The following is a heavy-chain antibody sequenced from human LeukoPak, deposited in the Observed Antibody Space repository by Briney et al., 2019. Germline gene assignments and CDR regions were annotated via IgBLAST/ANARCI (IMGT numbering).Heavy chain of an antibody. CDR3: ARVEGYCSAGSCSYYYYGMDV. Sequence: ASVKVSCKASGYTFTNYAINWVRQAPGQGLEWMGWINTNTENPTYAQGFTRRFVFSVDTSVSTTYLQISSLKAEDTAVYYCARVEGYCSAGSCSYYYYGMDVWGQGTTVTVSS. D-gene: IGHD2-15*01. V-gene: IGHV7-4-1*02. CDR2: INTNTENP. CDR1: GYTFTNYA. J-gene: IGHJ6*02.